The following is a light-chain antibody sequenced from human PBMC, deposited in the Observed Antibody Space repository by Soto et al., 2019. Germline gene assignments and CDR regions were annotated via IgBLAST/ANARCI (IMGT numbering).Light chain of an antibody. J-gene: IGLJ2*01. CDR3: SSYTTSTTLEV. CDR1: SSDVSAYNY. Sequence: QSALTQPASVSGSPGQSITISCTGTSSDVSAYNYVSWYQQHPGKAPKLMIYDVSNRPSGVSNRFSGSKSGNTASLTISGLQAEDEADYYCSSYTTSTTLEVFGGGTKLTVL. CDR2: DVS. V-gene: IGLV2-14*01.